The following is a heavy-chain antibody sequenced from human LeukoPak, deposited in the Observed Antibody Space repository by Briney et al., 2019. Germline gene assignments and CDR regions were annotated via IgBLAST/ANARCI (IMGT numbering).Heavy chain of an antibody. D-gene: IGHD4-17*01. CDR3: ARDIDNGDYVVY. Sequence: PGGSLRLSCAASGFTFSSYDMSWVRQAPGMGLEWVSSIGSSGDITYYADSVKGRFTISRDNSKNTLYLQMNSLRAEDTAVYYCARDIDNGDYVVYWGQGTLVTVSS. V-gene: IGHV3-23*01. CDR1: GFTFSSYD. J-gene: IGHJ4*02. CDR2: IGSSGDIT.